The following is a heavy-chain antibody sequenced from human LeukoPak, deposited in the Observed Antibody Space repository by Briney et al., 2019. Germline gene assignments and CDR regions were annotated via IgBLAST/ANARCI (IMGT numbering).Heavy chain of an antibody. J-gene: IGHJ4*02. CDR2: LSGSAGGT. D-gene: IGHD3-16*02. CDR3: AKRGVVVRVFLVGFHREAYYFDS. CDR1: GITLSNYA. V-gene: IGHV3-23*01. Sequence: GGSLRLSCGVSGITLSNYAMSWVRQAPGKGLEWVAGLSGSAGGTTYADSVKGRFTISRDNSKNTLFLQMDRLRAEGTAVYFCAKRGVVVRVFLVGFHREAYYFDSWGQGAQVTVSS.